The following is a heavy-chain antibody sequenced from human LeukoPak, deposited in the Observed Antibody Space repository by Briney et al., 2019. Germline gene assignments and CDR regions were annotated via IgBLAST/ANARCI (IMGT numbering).Heavy chain of an antibody. J-gene: IGHJ4*02. V-gene: IGHV3-9*01. CDR2: ISWNSGSI. CDR3: AKDRWAVVTGGYFDY. Sequence: PGGSLRLSCAASGFTFDDYAMYWVRQAPGKGLEWVSGISWNSGSIGYADSVKGRFTISRDNAKNSLYLQMNSLRAEDTALYYCAKDRWAVVTGGYFDYWGQGTLVTVSS. D-gene: IGHD2-21*02. CDR1: GFTFDDYA.